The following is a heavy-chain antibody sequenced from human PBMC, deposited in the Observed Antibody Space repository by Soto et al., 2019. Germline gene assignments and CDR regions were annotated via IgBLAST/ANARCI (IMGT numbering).Heavy chain of an antibody. Sequence: LRSSCAASGFTFSSHSMNWVRQAPGKGLEWVSSISSSSSYIYYADSVKGRFTISRDNAKNSLYLQMNSLRAEDTAVYYCARDPSSSWYHCSYYYYGMYVWGQGTTVTVSS. D-gene: IGHD6-13*01. J-gene: IGHJ6*02. V-gene: IGHV3-21*01. CDR1: GFTFSSHS. CDR3: ARDPSSSWYHCSYYYYGMYV. CDR2: ISSSSSYI.